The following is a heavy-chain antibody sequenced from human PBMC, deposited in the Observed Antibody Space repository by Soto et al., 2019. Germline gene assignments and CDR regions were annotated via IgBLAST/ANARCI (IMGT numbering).Heavy chain of an antibody. CDR2: INSDGSSI. J-gene: IGHJ4*02. Sequence: LTGRAAQFDLSNRSAHWDPQVPGKGLVWVSRINSDGSSITYADSVKGRFTISRDNAKNTLYLQMSSLRVEDAAVYYCATDSYYPTDYCGQG. V-gene: IGHV3-74*01. CDR3: ATDSYYPTDY. CDR1: QFDLSNRS. D-gene: IGHD3-16*01.